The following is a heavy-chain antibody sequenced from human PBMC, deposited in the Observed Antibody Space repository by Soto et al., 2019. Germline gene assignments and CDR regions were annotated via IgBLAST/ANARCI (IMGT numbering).Heavy chain of an antibody. V-gene: IGHV3-7*05. CDR1: GFTLSSYW. Sequence: EVQLEESGGDLVQPGGSLRVSCSASGFTLSSYWMTWVRQAPGKGLEWVANINRDGSKQSYLDSVRGRFTISRDNVRQSLYLQMNSLRADDPALYYCARDVSPGTSSLYLDAFDIWGQGTMVTVSS. CDR3: ARDVSPGTSSLYLDAFDI. D-gene: IGHD6-13*01. J-gene: IGHJ3*02. CDR2: INRDGSKQ.